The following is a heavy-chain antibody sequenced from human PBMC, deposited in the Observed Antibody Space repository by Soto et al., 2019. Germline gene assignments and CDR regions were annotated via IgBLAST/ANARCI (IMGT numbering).Heavy chain of an antibody. CDR1: GGTFSSYA. CDR2: IIPIFGTA. Sequence: GASVKVSCKASGGTFSSYAISWVRQAPGQGLEWMGGIIPIFGTANYAQKFQGRVTITADKSTSTAYMELSSLRSEDTAVYYCARSRCSGGSCYSRKLDLFDYWGQGTLGTVSS. J-gene: IGHJ4*02. V-gene: IGHV1-69*06. D-gene: IGHD2-15*01. CDR3: ARSRCSGGSCYSRKLDLFDY.